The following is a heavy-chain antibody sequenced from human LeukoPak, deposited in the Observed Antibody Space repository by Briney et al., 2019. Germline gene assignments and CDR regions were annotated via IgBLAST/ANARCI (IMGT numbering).Heavy chain of an antibody. V-gene: IGHV4-61*05. Sequence: RASETLSLTCTVSGGSISSSSYYWGWIRQPPGKGLEWIGYIYYSGSTNYNPSLKSRVTISVDTSKNQFSLKLSSVTAADTAVYYCARIGSPSSPYYYGMDVWGQGTTVTVSS. CDR2: IYYSGST. D-gene: IGHD6-6*01. CDR3: ARIGSPSSPYYYGMDV. J-gene: IGHJ6*02. CDR1: GGSISSSSYY.